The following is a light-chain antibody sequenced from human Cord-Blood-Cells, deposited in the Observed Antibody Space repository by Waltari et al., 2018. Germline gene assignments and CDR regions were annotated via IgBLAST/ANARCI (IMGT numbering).Light chain of an antibody. CDR3: QQYYSTPYS. Sequence: DIVMTQSPDSLAVSLGETGTIHCKSSQSVLYSSNNKNYFAWYQQKPGQPPKLRIYWASTRESGVPDRFSGSGSGTDFTFTISSVQAEDVAVYYCQQYYSTPYSFSHGTKLEIK. CDR2: WAS. J-gene: IGKJ2*03. CDR1: QSVLYSSNNKNY. V-gene: IGKV4-1*01.